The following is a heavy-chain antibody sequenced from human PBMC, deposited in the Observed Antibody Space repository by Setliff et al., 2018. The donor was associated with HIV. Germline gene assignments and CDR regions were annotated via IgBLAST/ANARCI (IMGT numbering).Heavy chain of an antibody. CDR3: ARDRLTYYFDY. J-gene: IGHJ4*02. D-gene: IGHD3-22*01. V-gene: IGHV4-4*07. CDR2: FYTSGST. CDR1: SGSINTYY. Sequence: LSLTCTFSSGSINTYYWSWIRQPAGKGLEWIGRFYTSGSTNYNPSLKSRVIMSVDTSKNQFSLKLSSVTAADTAVYYCARDRLTYYFDYWGQGALVTVSS.